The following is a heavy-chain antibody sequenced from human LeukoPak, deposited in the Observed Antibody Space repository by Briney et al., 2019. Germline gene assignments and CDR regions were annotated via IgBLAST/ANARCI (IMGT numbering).Heavy chain of an antibody. CDR2: IKEDGSEK. CDR3: ANVPGDY. J-gene: IGHJ4*02. D-gene: IGHD6-6*01. CDR1: GFTFSNYW. Sequence: GGSLRLSCVASGFTFSNYWMGWVRQAPGKGLEWVANIKEDGSEKNYVDSVKGRFTISRDNAKKSLYPQMNSLRAEDTAVYYCANVPGDYWGQGTLVTVSS. V-gene: IGHV3-7*02.